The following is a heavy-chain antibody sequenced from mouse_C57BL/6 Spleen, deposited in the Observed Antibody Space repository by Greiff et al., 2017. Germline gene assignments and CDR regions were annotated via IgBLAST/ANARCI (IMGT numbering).Heavy chain of an antibody. CDR1: GYTFTSYW. J-gene: IGHJ4*01. D-gene: IGHD1-1*01. V-gene: IGHV1-69*01. CDR3: ARCSITTDSYYYAMDY. CDR2: IDPSDSYT. Sequence: QVQLQQPGAELVMPGASVKLSCKASGYTFTSYWMHWVKQRPGQGLEWIGEIDPSDSYTNYNQKFKGKSTLTVDKSSSTAYMQLSSLTSEDSAVYYCARCSITTDSYYYAMDYWGQGTSVTVSS.